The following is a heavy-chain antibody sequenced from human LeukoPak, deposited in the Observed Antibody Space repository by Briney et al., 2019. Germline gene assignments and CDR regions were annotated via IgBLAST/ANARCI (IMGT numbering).Heavy chain of an antibody. CDR1: GYTFTGYY. Sequence: GASVKVSFKASGYTFTGYYMHWVRQAPGQGLEWVGWINPNSGGTNYAQKFQGRVTMTRDTSISTVYMELSRLRSDDTAVYYCARAVVVVPAAIYYDSSGYLFDYWGQGTLVTVSS. CDR3: ARAVVVVPAAIYYDSSGYLFDY. V-gene: IGHV1-2*02. CDR2: INPNSGGT. J-gene: IGHJ4*02. D-gene: IGHD2-2*02.